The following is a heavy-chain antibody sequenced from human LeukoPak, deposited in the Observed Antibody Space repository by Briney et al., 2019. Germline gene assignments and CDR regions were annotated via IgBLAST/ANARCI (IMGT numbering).Heavy chain of an antibody. CDR1: GFTFSTYW. V-gene: IGHV3-74*01. D-gene: IGHD3-10*02. J-gene: IGHJ4*02. CDR2: INTDGSST. CDR3: ARGLFGDPPGLDS. Sequence: GGSLRLSCAASGFTFSTYWMHWVRQAPGKGLVWVSRINTDGSSTSYADSVKGRVTISRDNGKNTLYLQMNSLRADGTAVYYCARGLFGDPPGLDSWGQGTLVTVSS.